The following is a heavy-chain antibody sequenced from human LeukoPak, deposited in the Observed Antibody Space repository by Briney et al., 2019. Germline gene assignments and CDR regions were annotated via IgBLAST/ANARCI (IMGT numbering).Heavy chain of an antibody. CDR2: ISGSGGST. CDR1: GFTFSSYG. Sequence: PAGGSLRLSCAASGFTFSSYGMSWVRQAPGKGLEWVSAISGSGGSTYYADSVKGRFTISRDNSKNTLYLQMNSLRAEDTAVYFCAKSMRDYDTSIGYYPFDYWGQGTLVTVSS. D-gene: IGHD3-9*01. V-gene: IGHV3-23*01. CDR3: AKSMRDYDTSIGYYPFDY. J-gene: IGHJ4*02.